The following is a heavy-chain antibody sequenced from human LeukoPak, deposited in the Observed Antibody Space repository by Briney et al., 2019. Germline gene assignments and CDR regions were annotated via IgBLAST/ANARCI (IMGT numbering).Heavy chain of an antibody. CDR2: ISTSSRYI. CDR3: ARADCSSSTCYLRRSWFDP. CDR1: GFTLSNYD. J-gene: IGHJ5*02. D-gene: IGHD2-2*01. V-gene: IGHV3-21*01. Sequence: GGSLRLSCAASGFTLSNYDMNWVRQAPGKGLEWVSSISTSSRYIYYKDSVRGRSTISRDDAKNSLYLEMNSLRAEDTAVYYCARADCSSSTCYLRRSWFDPWGQGTLVTVSS.